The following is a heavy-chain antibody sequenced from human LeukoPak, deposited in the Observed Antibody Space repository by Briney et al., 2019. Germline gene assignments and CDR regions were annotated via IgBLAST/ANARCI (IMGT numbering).Heavy chain of an antibody. D-gene: IGHD3-10*01. CDR1: GFTFSSYW. CDR3: AKDMLRGPLDY. V-gene: IGHV3-7*03. J-gene: IGHJ4*02. Sequence: PGGSLRLSCAASGFTFSSYWMSWVRQAPGKGLEWVANIKQDGSEKYYADSVKGRFTISRDNAKNSLYLQMNSLRAEDTALYYCAKDMLRGPLDYWGQGTLVTVSS. CDR2: IKQDGSEK.